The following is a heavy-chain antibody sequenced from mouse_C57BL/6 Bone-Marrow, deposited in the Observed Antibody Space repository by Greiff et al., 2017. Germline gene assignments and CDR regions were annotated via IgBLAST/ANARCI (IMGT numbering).Heavy chain of an antibody. CDR3: ARYPGDYYAMDY. V-gene: IGHV1-76*01. Sequence: VQLQQSGAELVRPGASVKLSCKASGYTFTDYYINWVKQRPGQGLEWIARIYPGSGNTYYNEKFKGKATLTAEKSSSTAYMQLSSLTSEDSAVYFCARYPGDYYAMDYWGQGTSVTVSS. CDR2: IYPGSGNT. CDR1: GYTFTDYY. J-gene: IGHJ4*01.